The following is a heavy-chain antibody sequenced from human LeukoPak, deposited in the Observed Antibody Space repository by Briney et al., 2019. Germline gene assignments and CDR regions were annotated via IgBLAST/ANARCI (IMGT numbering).Heavy chain of an antibody. J-gene: IGHJ3*02. V-gene: IGHV3-23*01. CDR3: ARDLMMGYLDAFDI. CDR2: ISDNGGNT. Sequence: PGGSLRLSCAASGFTFSIYGMGRVRQAPGKGLEWVSSISDNGGNTYYADSAKGRFTISRDNSKNTLYLQMNSLRAEDTAVYYCARDLMMGYLDAFDIWGQGTMVTVSS. D-gene: IGHD5-12*01. CDR1: GFTFSIYG.